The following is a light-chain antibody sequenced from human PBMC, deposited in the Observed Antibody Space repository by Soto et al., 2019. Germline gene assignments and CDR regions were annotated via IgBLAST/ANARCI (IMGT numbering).Light chain of an antibody. CDR2: AAS. V-gene: IGKV1-39*01. Sequence: DIQMTQSPSSLSASVGDRVTITCRASQSISSYLNWYQQKPGKAPKLLIYAASSLQSGVPSRFSGSGSGTDFTHTITSMQPEAYATYYCQQSYSTPDPSGQGTTLQIK. CDR1: QSISSY. CDR3: QQSYSTPDP. J-gene: IGKJ2*01.